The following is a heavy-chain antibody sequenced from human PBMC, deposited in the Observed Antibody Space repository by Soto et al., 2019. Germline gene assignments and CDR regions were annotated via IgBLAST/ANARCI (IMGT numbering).Heavy chain of an antibody. CDR3: ARGLLGGAAT. CDR2: INRSGST. J-gene: IGHJ5*02. CDR1: GGSLSGYY. D-gene: IGHD3-16*01. Sequence: QVQLQQWGAGLLKPSETLSLTCAGYGGSLSGYYWSWIRQPPGKGLEWIGEINRSGSTNYIPSLKSRVIISVDTSKHPFSLKLSSVTAADTAVYYCARGLLGGAATWGQGTLVTVSS. V-gene: IGHV4-34*01.